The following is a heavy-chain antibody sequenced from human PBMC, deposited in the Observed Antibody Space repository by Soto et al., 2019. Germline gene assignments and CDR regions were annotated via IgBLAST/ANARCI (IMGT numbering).Heavy chain of an antibody. Sequence: QVQLVQSGAEVKKPGSSVKVSCKTSGGTFRTSAISWVRQAPGQGLEWMGGIMPVFPTADYAQKFQARVTITADESTCTAYMELSSLRSEDTAVYYCARDKDRQQLGGNYYYIMDVWGQGTTVTVSS. CDR1: GGTFRTSA. V-gene: IGHV1-69*12. CDR2: IMPVFPTA. J-gene: IGHJ6*01. D-gene: IGHD3-3*02. CDR3: ARDKDRQQLGGNYYYIMDV.